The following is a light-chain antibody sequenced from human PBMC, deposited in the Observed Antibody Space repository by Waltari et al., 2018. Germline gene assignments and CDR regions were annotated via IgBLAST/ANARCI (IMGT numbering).Light chain of an antibody. CDR3: TSFTSSNTWV. CDR2: EVT. Sequence: QSALTQPASVSGSPGQSITISCTGTSSDVGGSNYVSWYQQHPGKAPKVMIYEVTNRASGVSHRFSGSKSDNTASLTISGLQAEDEADYYCTSFTSSNTWVFGGGTKLTVL. V-gene: IGLV2-14*01. CDR1: SSDVGGSNY. J-gene: IGLJ3*02.